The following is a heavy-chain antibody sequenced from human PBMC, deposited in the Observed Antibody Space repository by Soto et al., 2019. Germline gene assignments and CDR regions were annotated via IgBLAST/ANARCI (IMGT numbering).Heavy chain of an antibody. D-gene: IGHD5-18*01. V-gene: IGHV2-5*01. CDR2: IYWNDDK. J-gene: IGHJ4*02. Sequence: QITLKESGPTLVKPTQTLTLTCTFSGFSLSTFGMGVGWIRQPPGKAMEWLALIYWNDDKRYSPSLKSRLTITKDTYKNLVVLKMTNMDPVDTATYFCVNSLDSSPSDKWGQGTLVTVSS. CDR3: VNSLDSSPSDK. CDR1: GFSLSTFGMG.